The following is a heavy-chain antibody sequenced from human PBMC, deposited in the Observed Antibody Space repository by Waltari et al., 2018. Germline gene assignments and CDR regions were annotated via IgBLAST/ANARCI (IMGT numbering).Heavy chain of an antibody. Sequence: QVQLVQSGAEVKKPGSSVKVSCWASGVSFTKYAFNWLRQALGTGLEWVGGVRPFSQTTKYVQNSQGRVRSATGESATSAYLELSSLRSEDTAVYYCAGGRHYLDSRGHQAMWNAFDIWGQGTTVTVSS. V-gene: IGHV1-69*05. CDR1: GVSFTKYA. CDR3: AGGRHYLDSRGHQAMWNAFDI. D-gene: IGHD3-22*01. CDR2: VRPFSQTT. J-gene: IGHJ3*02.